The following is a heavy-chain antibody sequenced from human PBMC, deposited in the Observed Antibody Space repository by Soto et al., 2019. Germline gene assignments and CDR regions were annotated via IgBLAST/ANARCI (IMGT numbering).Heavy chain of an antibody. Sequence: EVQLVESGGSLVQPGGSLRLSCAVSGFTFSDHYMDWVRQAPGEGLEWVGRIRKKANSYTTEYAASVKGRFTISRDDSKNSLYLQMNSLKTEDTAVYYCVRVSNNYALDYWGQGTLVTVSS. V-gene: IGHV3-72*01. J-gene: IGHJ4*02. CDR3: VRVSNNYALDY. D-gene: IGHD3-16*01. CDR1: GFTFSDHY. CDR2: IRKKANSYTT.